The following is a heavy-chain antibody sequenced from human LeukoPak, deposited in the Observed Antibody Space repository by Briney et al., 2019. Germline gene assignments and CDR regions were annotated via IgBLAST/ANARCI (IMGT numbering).Heavy chain of an antibody. Sequence: SETLSLTCTVSGGSISSYYWCWIRQHPGKGLEWIGYIYYSGSTYYNPSLKSRVTISVDTSKNQFSLKLSSVTAADTAVYYCARVSGLRFFRPDYWGQGTLVTVSS. CDR1: GGSISSYY. J-gene: IGHJ4*02. D-gene: IGHD3-3*01. CDR3: ARVSGLRFFRPDY. V-gene: IGHV4-59*06. CDR2: IYYSGST.